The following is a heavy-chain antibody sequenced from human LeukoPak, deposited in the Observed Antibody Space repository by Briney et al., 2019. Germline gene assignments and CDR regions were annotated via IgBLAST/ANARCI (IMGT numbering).Heavy chain of an antibody. V-gene: IGHV3-23*01. J-gene: IGHJ4*02. D-gene: IGHD5-24*01. CDR2: ISSTGHTT. Sequence: GGSLRLSCAASGFTFSASAMSWVRQAPEKGPEWVSGISSTGHTTYYADSVKGRFGIFRDNSKNIVYAQMSSLRVGDTAVYYCAKYAGRDGADDSLDYWGQGTLVTVSS. CDR3: AKYAGRDGADDSLDY. CDR1: GFTFSASA.